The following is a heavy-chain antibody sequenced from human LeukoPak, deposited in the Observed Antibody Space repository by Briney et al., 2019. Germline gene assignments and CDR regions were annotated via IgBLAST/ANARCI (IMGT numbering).Heavy chain of an antibody. CDR2: IYYSGST. D-gene: IGHD3-22*01. CDR3: VREYYYDSSGRVGAFDI. J-gene: IGHJ3*02. V-gene: IGHV4-59*08. Sequence: SETLSLTCTVSGCSISSYYWSWIRQPPGKGLEWIGYIYYSGSTNYNPSLKSRVTISVDTSKNQFSLKLSSVTAADTAVYYCVREYYYDSSGRVGAFDIWGQGTKVTVSS. CDR1: GCSISSYY.